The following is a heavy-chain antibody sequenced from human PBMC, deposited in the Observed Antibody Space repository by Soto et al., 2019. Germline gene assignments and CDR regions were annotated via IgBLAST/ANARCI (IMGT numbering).Heavy chain of an antibody. CDR2: IIHSEST. J-gene: IGHJ6*02. D-gene: IGHD1-26*01. CDR3: ARQRPTDGRWEFANYYGMDV. Sequence: ASETLSLTCAVYGGSFSAYYWSWVRQPPGKGLEWSGEIIHSESTKYNPPLKSRVTISVDTSKNQFSLKLSSVTAADTAVYYCARQRPTDGRWEFANYYGMDVWGQGTPVTVSS. V-gene: IGHV4-34*12. CDR1: GGSFSAYY.